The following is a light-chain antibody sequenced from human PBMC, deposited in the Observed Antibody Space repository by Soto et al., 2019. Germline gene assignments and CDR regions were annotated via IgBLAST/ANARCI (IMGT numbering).Light chain of an antibody. CDR2: WAS. Sequence: DIVMTQSPDSLAVSLGERATINCKSSRSLLYTPNNNNYLAWFQQKPGQPPNLLIYWASTRESGDPDRFSGSGSGTDFTRSIRSVEAEDVAVYYCHQYESDPFTFGQGTKLEIK. CDR1: RSLLYTPNNNNY. CDR3: HQYESDPFT. V-gene: IGKV4-1*01. J-gene: IGKJ2*01.